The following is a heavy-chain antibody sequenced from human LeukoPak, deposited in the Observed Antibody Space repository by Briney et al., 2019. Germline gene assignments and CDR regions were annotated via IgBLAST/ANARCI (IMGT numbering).Heavy chain of an antibody. J-gene: IGHJ5*02. CDR3: AKQDYDFWSGYYTGLWGRPEWFDP. Sequence: PGGSLRLSCAASGFTFSSYSMNWVRQAPGKGLEWVSYISSSSSTIYYADSVMGRFTISRDNSKNTLYLQMNSLRAEDTAVYYCAKQDYDFWSGYYTGLWGRPEWFDPWGQGTLVTVSS. D-gene: IGHD3-3*01. CDR1: GFTFSSYS. V-gene: IGHV3-48*01. CDR2: ISSSSSTI.